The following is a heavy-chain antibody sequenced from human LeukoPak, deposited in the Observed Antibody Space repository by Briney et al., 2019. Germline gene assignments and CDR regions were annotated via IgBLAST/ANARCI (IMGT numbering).Heavy chain of an antibody. D-gene: IGHD6-19*01. J-gene: IGHJ3*02. CDR2: IIPIFGTA. Sequence: ASVKVSCKASGGTFSSDAISWVRQAPGQGLEWMGGIIPIFGTANYAQKFQGRVTITADESTSPAYMELSSLRSEDTAVYYCATRANSSGWYPDAFDIWGQGTMVTVSS. V-gene: IGHV1-69*13. CDR1: GGTFSSDA. CDR3: ATRANSSGWYPDAFDI.